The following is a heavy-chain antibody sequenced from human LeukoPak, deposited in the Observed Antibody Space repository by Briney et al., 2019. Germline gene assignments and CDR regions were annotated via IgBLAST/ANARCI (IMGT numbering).Heavy chain of an antibody. J-gene: IGHJ4*02. CDR1: GGSISSYY. CDR3: ARSTVYYGSGSYYPAPSFDY. V-gene: IGHV4-59*08. Sequence: SETLSLTCTVSGGSISSYYWSWIRQPPGKGLEWIGYIYYSGSTNYNPSLKSRVTISVDTSKNQFSLKLSSVTAADTAVYYCARSTVYYGSGSYYPAPSFDYWGQGTLVTVSS. D-gene: IGHD3-10*01. CDR2: IYYSGST.